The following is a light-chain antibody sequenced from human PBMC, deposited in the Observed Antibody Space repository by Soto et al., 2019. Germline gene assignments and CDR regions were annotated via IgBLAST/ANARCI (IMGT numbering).Light chain of an antibody. V-gene: IGKV2-24*01. J-gene: IGKJ4*01. CDR3: AQAAPFPLT. CDR2: KIS. Sequence: DIVMTQTPVSSSVALGQSASISCKSSQSLVHSDGNTSLNWLHQRPGQPPRLLIYKISKRLSGVPDRFSGSGAGTFFTLRISRLEPEDVGIYYCAQAAPFPLTFGGGTKVEIK. CDR1: QSLVHSDGNTS.